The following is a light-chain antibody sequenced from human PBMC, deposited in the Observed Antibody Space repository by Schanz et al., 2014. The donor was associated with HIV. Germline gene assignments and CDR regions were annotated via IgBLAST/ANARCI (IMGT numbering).Light chain of an antibody. CDR1: SSDVGGYNY. CDR3: CSYTSSDTLV. V-gene: IGLV2-11*01. J-gene: IGLJ2*01. CDR2: DVN. Sequence: QSALTQPRSVSGSPGQSVTISCTGTSSDVGGYNYVSWFQHHPGEAPKLMIYDVNYRPSGISNRFSGSKAGNTASLTISGLQAEDEADYYCCSYTSSDTLVFGGGTKLTVL.